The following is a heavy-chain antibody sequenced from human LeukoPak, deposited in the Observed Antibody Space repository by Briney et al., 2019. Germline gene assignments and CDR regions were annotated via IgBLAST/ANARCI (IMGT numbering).Heavy chain of an antibody. V-gene: IGHV3-23*01. Sequence: GGSLRLSCAASGFTFSSYSMNWVRQAPGKGLEWVSAISNDGGGTTYADFVKGRFTISRDNSKNTLFLQMDSLRAEDTALYYCAKGSSGYFFDLWGQGTLVTVSS. CDR2: ISNDGGGT. CDR1: GFTFSSYS. CDR3: AKGSSGYFFDL. J-gene: IGHJ4*02. D-gene: IGHD3-22*01.